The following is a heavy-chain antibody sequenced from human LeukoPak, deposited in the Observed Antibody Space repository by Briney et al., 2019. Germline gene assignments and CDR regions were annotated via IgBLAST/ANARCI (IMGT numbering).Heavy chain of an antibody. V-gene: IGHV1-18*01. J-gene: IGHJ5*02. CDR1: GYTFTSYG. CDR2: ISAYNGNT. D-gene: IGHD6-19*01. CDR3: ARDHEYSSGWYRWFDP. Sequence: ASVKVSCKASGYTFTSYGISWVRQAPGQGLEWMGWISAYNGNTNYAQKLQGRVTMTTDTSTSTAYMELRSLRSDDTAVYYCARDHEYSSGWYRWFDPWGQGTLVTVSS.